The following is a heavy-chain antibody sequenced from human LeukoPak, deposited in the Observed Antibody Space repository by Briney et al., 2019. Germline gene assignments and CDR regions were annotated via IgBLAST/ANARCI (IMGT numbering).Heavy chain of an antibody. D-gene: IGHD6-13*01. CDR3: AKASAAPGDFDY. V-gene: IGHV3-23*01. J-gene: IGHJ4*02. Sequence: GGSLRLSCAASGFTFTSYGMSWVRQAPGKGLEWVSGISGGGGSTYYTDSVKGRFSLSRDNSKNKLYLQMNSLRAEDTAVYYCAKASAAPGDFDYWGQGTLVTVSS. CDR2: ISGGGGST. CDR1: GFTFTSYG.